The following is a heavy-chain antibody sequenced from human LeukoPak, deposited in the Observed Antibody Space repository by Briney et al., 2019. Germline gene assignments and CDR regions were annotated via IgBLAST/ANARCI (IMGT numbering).Heavy chain of an antibody. CDR3: ARYEHYYDSSGYYKYWYFDL. CDR1: GGSFSGYY. Sequence: SSETLSLTCAVYGGSFSGYYWSWIRQPPGKGLEWIGEINHSGSTNYNPSLKSRVTISVDTSKNQFSLKLSSVTAADTAVYYCARYEHYYDSSGYYKYWYFDLWGRGTLVTVSS. D-gene: IGHD3-22*01. CDR2: INHSGST. J-gene: IGHJ2*01. V-gene: IGHV4-34*01.